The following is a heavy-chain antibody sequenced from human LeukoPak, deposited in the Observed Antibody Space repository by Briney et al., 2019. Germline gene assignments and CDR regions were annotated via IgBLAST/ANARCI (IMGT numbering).Heavy chain of an antibody. Sequence: SETLSLTCTVSGGSFSNSRYYWGWLRQPPGKGLEWIGSIYNDGNTYKNPSLRSRVTISVDTSKNQFSLNLNSVTAADTAAYYCARPDDYGASGYFEYWGQGTLVTVSS. D-gene: IGHD4-17*01. V-gene: IGHV4-39*01. CDR1: GGSFSNSRYY. CDR2: IYNDGNT. CDR3: ARPDDYGASGYFEY. J-gene: IGHJ4*02.